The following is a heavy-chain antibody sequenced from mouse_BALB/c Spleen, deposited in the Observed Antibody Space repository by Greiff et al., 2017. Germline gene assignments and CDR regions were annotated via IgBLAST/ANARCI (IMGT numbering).Heavy chain of an antibody. CDR3: ASAYYGNTWFAY. V-gene: IGHV5-6*01. J-gene: IGHJ3*01. Sequence: EVKLVESGGDLVKPGGSLKLSCAASGFTFSSYGMSWVRQTPDKRLEWVATISSGGSYTYYPDSVKGRFTISRDNAKNTLYLQMSSLKSEDTAMYYCASAYYGNTWFAYWGQGTLVTVSA. D-gene: IGHD2-10*01. CDR2: ISSGGSYT. CDR1: GFTFSSYG.